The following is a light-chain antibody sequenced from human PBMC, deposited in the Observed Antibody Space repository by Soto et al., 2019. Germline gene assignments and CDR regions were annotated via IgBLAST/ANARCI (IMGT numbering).Light chain of an antibody. CDR2: AAS. CDR3: QQSYSTPLYT. Sequence: DIQMTQSPSSLSASVEDRVTITCRASQSSSSYLNWYQQKPGKAPKLLIYAASSLQSGVPSRFSGSGSVTDFTLTISSLQPEDFATYYCQQSYSTPLYTFGQGTKLEIK. CDR1: QSSSSY. V-gene: IGKV1-39*01. J-gene: IGKJ2*01.